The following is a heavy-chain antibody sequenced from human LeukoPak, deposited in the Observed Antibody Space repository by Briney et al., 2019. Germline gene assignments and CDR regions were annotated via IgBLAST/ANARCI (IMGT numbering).Heavy chain of an antibody. CDR2: VYTSGST. J-gene: IGHJ4*02. CDR3: AKSYFDYSTYYSYYFNL. CDR1: GGSISGGY. Sequence: SETLSLTCTVSGGSISGGYWSWIRQPPGRGLEWIGYVYTSGSTNYNPSLKSRVTISVDTYRSQFALKLSSVTAADTAVYYCAKSYFDYSTYYSYYFNLWGQGALVTVSS. D-gene: IGHD4-11*01. V-gene: IGHV4-4*09.